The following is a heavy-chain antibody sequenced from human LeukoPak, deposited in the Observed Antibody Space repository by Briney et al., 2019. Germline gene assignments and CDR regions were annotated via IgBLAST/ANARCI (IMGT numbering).Heavy chain of an antibody. CDR2: IYYTGST. V-gene: IGHV4-61*01. CDR1: GGSVSSGSYY. D-gene: IGHD1-26*01. J-gene: IGHJ5*02. CDR3: AREWITGGSYPRWFDP. Sequence: SETLSLTCTVSGGSVSSGSYYWSWIRQPPGKRLERIGYIYYTGSTMCSPSLQSRVTMSRATSKNQCSLKLTSVTAADTAVYYCAREWITGGSYPRWFDPWGQGTLVTVSS.